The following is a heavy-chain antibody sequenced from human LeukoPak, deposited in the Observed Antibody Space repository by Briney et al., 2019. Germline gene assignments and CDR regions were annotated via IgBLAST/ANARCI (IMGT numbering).Heavy chain of an antibody. J-gene: IGHJ4*02. Sequence: GASVMVSCKASGYTFTGYYIHWVRPAPGPGLEWIGWNNPNSGDTKYAQKFQGRVTMTRDTSISTAYMELNSLRSDDTAVYYCARYCSTATCSEGDVYWGQGTLVTVSS. CDR3: ARYCSTATCSEGDVY. V-gene: IGHV1-2*02. CDR1: GYTFTGYY. D-gene: IGHD2-2*01. CDR2: NNPNSGDT.